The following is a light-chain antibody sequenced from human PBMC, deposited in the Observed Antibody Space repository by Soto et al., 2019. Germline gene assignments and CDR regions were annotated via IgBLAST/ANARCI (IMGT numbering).Light chain of an antibody. CDR1: QSVSGNY. CDR2: GAS. Sequence: PGERATLSCRASQSVSGNYLAWYQQKPGQAPRLLFYGASSRATDIPDSLSASGSGTDFTLTISRLEPEDVAVYYCQQYGSSFTFGQGTKLEIK. CDR3: QQYGSSFT. V-gene: IGKV3-20*01. J-gene: IGKJ2*01.